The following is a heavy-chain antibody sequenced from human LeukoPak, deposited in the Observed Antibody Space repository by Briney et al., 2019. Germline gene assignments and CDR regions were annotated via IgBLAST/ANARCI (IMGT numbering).Heavy chain of an antibody. D-gene: IGHD1-26*01. V-gene: IGHV1-2*02. J-gene: IGHJ4*02. CDR2: INPNSGGT. CDR1: GYTFTGYY. CDR3: ARDGSRIVGTKCFDY. Sequence: ASVKVSCKASGYTFTGYYMHWVRQAPGQGLEWMGWINPNSGGTNYAQKFQGRVTMTRDMSTSTVYMELSSLRSEDTAVYYCARDGSRIVGTKCFDYWGQGTLVTVSS.